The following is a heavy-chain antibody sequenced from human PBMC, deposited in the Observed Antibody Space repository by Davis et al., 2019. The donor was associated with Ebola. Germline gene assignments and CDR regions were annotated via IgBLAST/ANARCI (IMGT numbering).Heavy chain of an antibody. CDR3: ARALDGYGDYLDY. V-gene: IGHV4-59*11. J-gene: IGHJ4*02. CDR2: IYYSGST. CDR1: GGSISSHY. D-gene: IGHD5-24*01. Sequence: PSETLSLTCTVSGGSISSHYWSWIRQPPGKGLEWIGYIYYSGSTNYNPSLKSRVTISVDTSKNQFSLKLSSVTAADTAVYYCARALDGYGDYLDYWGQGTLVTVSS.